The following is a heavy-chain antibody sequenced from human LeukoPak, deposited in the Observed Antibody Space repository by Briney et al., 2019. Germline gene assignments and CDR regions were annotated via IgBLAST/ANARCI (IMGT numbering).Heavy chain of an antibody. Sequence: SGGSLRLSCATSGFTFSNYAMSWVRQAPGKGLEWVAVISYDGSYKYSADSVKGRFTISRDNSKNTLYLQMSSLRAEDTAVYYCAKVVAVAQFDYWGQGTLVTVSS. D-gene: IGHD6-19*01. J-gene: IGHJ4*02. CDR3: AKVVAVAQFDY. CDR2: ISYDGSYK. V-gene: IGHV3-30*18. CDR1: GFTFSNYA.